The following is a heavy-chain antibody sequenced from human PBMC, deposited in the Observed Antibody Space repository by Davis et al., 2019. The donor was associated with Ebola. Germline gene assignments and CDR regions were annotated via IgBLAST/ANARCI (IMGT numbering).Heavy chain of an antibody. D-gene: IGHD3-10*01. Sequence: PSETLSLTCTVSGGSISSGGYYWSWIRQHPGKGLEWIGYIYSSGSTNYNPSLKSRVTISVDTSKNQFSLKLSSVTAADTAVYYCASSGTYSLNWFDPWGQGTLVTVSS. CDR3: ASSGTYSLNWFDP. CDR1: GGSISSGGYY. V-gene: IGHV4-61*08. J-gene: IGHJ5*02. CDR2: IYSSGST.